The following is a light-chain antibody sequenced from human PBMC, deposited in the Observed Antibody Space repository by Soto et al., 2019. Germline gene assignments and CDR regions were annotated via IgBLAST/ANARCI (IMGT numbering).Light chain of an antibody. CDR3: QAWDSSTGV. CDR1: KLGDKY. Sequence: SYELTQPPSVSVSPGQTASITCSGDKLGDKYACWYHQKPGQSPVLVIYQDHKRPSGIPERFSGSNSGNTATLTISGTQAMDEADYYCQAWDSSTGVFGGGTKLTVL. J-gene: IGLJ2*01. V-gene: IGLV3-1*01. CDR2: QDH.